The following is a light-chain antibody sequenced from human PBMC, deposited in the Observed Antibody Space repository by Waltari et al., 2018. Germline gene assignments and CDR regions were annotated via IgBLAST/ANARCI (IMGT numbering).Light chain of an antibody. V-gene: IGKV1-27*01. Sequence: DIHMTQSPSSLSASVGDRVTITCRASQGIGNNLVWYQQKPGKVPKVLIYAASNLQSGVPSRFSGSGSGTDFTLTISGLQPEDVATYYCQKYNTALPELTFGGGTKVEIK. CDR3: QKYNTALPELT. J-gene: IGKJ4*01. CDR2: AAS. CDR1: QGIGNN.